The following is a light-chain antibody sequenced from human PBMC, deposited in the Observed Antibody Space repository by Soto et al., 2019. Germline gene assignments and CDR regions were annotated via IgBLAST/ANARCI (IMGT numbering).Light chain of an antibody. CDR3: QQYNNWPRWR. Sequence: IGITRRPATLSVSPGERAALSCRASQSVSSNLAWYQQKPGQAPRLLIYGASTRATGIPARFSGSGSGIEFTHTISCLQSEELRVYYCQQYNNWPRWRFAHGTKVDIK. V-gene: IGKV3-15*01. CDR1: QSVSSN. J-gene: IGKJ1*01. CDR2: GAS.